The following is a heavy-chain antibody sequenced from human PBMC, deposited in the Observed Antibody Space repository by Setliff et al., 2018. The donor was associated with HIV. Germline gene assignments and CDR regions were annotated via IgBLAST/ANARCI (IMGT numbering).Heavy chain of an antibody. CDR2: INPSGGST. D-gene: IGHD3-22*01. V-gene: IGHV1-46*01. J-gene: IGHJ4*02. Sequence: GASVKVSCKASGYTFTSYDINWVRQATGQGLEWMGIINPSGGSTNYAQKLQGRVTMTSDTSTSTAYMELSRLRSDDTAVYYCARDTHYYDSSGSDYWGQGTLVTVSS. CDR1: GYTFTSYD. CDR3: ARDTHYYDSSGSDY.